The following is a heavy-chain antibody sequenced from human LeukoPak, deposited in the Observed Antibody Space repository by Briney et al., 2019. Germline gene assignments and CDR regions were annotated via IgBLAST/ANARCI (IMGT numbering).Heavy chain of an antibody. J-gene: IGHJ4*02. CDR3: ARDSVELRLVFDY. CDR2: ISSSSSYI. Sequence: GRSLRLSCAASGFTFSSYSMNWVRQAPGKGLEWVSSISSSSSYIYYADSVKGRFTISRDNAKNSLYLQMNSLRAEDTAVYYCARDSVELRLVFDYWGQGTLVTVSS. V-gene: IGHV3-21*01. D-gene: IGHD1-26*01. CDR1: GFTFSSYS.